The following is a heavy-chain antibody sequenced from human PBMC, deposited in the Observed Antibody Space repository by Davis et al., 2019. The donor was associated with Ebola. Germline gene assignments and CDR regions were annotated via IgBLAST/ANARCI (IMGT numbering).Heavy chain of an antibody. Sequence: MPGGSLRLSCAVYGGSFSGYYWSWIRQPPGKGLEWIGEINHSGSTNYNPSLKSRVTISVDTSKNQFSLKLSSVTAADTAVYYCARERRRYSSSWFHYYGMDVWGQGTTVTVSS. CDR1: GGSFSGYY. D-gene: IGHD6-13*01. V-gene: IGHV4-34*01. CDR2: INHSGST. J-gene: IGHJ6*02. CDR3: ARERRRYSSSWFHYYGMDV.